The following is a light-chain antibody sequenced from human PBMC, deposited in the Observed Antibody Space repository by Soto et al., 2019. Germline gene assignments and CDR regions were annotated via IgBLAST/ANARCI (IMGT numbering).Light chain of an antibody. CDR1: QIVSSTY. J-gene: IGKJ4*01. CDR3: QQYGNSQLI. V-gene: IGKV3-20*01. CDR2: GAA. Sequence: IVLTQSPGTLSLSPGEIATLSCRASQIVSSTYLAWYQQKPGQAPKLLSYGAASRAAGIPDRFSGSGSATDFTLPISILEPEDVDLYFYQQYGNSQLIFCGGDKVEFK.